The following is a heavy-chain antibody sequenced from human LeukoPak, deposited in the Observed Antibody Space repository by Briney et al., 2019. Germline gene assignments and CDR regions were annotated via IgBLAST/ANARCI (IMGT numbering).Heavy chain of an antibody. J-gene: IGHJ3*01. D-gene: IGHD2-2*01. Sequence: GGSLRLSCAASGFSINYDWMSWVRQAPGKGLEWVGRIKSKTDGGTTEYAAPVKGRFTISGDDSRNTLYLQMSSLKSEDTAVYYCVRDQYCASSSCPGAFDLWGQGTVVTVSS. V-gene: IGHV3-15*01. CDR1: GFSINYDW. CDR3: VRDQYCASSSCPGAFDL. CDR2: IKSKTDGGTT.